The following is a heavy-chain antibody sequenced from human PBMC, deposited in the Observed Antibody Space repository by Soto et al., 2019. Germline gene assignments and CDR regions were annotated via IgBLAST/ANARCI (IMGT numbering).Heavy chain of an antibody. D-gene: IGHD3-22*01. CDR3: ARLGGYYQSLDT. CDR2: VYYTGTT. V-gene: IGHV4-59*08. CDR1: GGSIDSYY. J-gene: IGHJ5*02. Sequence: SETLTLTCTVSGGSIDSYYWTWIRQPPGKGLEWIGYVYYTGTTTYSPSLKSRVTISVDTSMNQISLKLSSVTAADTAFYYCARLGGYYQSLDTWGQGTLVTVSS.